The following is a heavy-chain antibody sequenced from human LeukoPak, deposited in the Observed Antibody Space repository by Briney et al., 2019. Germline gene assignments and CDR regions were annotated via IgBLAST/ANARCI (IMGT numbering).Heavy chain of an antibody. CDR2: IIPVVGVE. J-gene: IGHJ5*02. CDR3: ARRTGVTAISWFDP. CDR1: GGTFNKNA. D-gene: IGHD2-21*02. V-gene: IGHV1-69*04. Sequence: SVKVSCKVSGGTFNKNAITWVRQAPGQGLEWMGRIIPVVGVEHYAQKFQGRLTINADWSSSTAYMELSNLRSEDTAVYYCARRTGVTAISWFDPWGQGTLVTVSS.